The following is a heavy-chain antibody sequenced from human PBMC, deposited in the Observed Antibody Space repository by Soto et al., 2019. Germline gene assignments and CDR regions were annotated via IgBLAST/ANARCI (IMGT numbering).Heavy chain of an antibody. CDR2: IIPIFGTA. D-gene: IGHD1-26*01. CDR1: GGTFSSYS. Sequence: GASVEVSCKASGGTFSSYSSSWVRQSPGQGLEWMGGIIPIFGTANYAQKFQGRVTITADKSTSTAYMELSSLRSEDTAVYYCARVLVSGSGSYYGAVGWFDPWGQGTLVTVYS. J-gene: IGHJ5*02. CDR3: ARVLVSGSGSYYGAVGWFDP. V-gene: IGHV1-69*06.